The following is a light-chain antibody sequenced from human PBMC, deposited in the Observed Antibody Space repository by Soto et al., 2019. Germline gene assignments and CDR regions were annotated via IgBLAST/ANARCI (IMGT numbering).Light chain of an antibody. J-gene: IGLJ1*01. CDR2: EVS. V-gene: IGLV2-14*01. Sequence: QSVLIQPASVSGSPGQSITISCTGTSRDVGGSNYVSWYQHHPHRAPKLLIYEVSYRPSGVSSRFSGSKSGNTASLTISGLQAEDEADYYSSSYTSSNTLEVFGVGTKVTVL. CDR3: SSYTSSNTLEV. CDR1: SRDVGGSNY.